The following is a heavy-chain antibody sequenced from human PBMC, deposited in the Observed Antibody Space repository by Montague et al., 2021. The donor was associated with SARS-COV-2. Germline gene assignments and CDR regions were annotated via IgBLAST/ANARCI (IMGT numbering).Heavy chain of an antibody. Sequence: PALVKPTQTLTLTRTFPGFSLSTSGMCVSWIRQPPGKALEWLALIDWDDDKYYSTSLKTRLTISKDTSKNQVVLTMTNMDPVDTATYYCARTYYDILPNLYYFDYWGQGTLVTVSS. V-gene: IGHV2-70*01. J-gene: IGHJ4*02. CDR1: GFSLSTSGMC. D-gene: IGHD3-9*01. CDR3: ARTYYDILPNLYYFDY. CDR2: IDWDDDK.